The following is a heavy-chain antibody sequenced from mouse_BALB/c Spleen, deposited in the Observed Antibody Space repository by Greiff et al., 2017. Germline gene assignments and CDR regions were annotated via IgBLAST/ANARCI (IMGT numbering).Heavy chain of an antibody. Sequence: VQVEESGPGLVAPSQSLSITCTVSGFSLTGYGVNWVRQPPGKGLEWLGMIWGDGSTDYNSALKSRLSISKDNSKSQVFLKMSSLQTDDTARYYCARDGYNGYYAMDYWGQGTSVTVSS. CDR2: IWGDGST. CDR3: ARDGYNGYYAMDY. V-gene: IGHV2-6-7*01. CDR1: GFSLTGYG. D-gene: IGHD2-2*01. J-gene: IGHJ4*01.